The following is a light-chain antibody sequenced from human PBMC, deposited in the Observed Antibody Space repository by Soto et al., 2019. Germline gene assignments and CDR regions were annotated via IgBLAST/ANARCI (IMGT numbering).Light chain of an antibody. CDR1: QAIAMY. V-gene: IGKV1-39*01. J-gene: IGKJ2*01. CDR2: TTS. CDR3: QQSFTTPYT. Sequence: DIQMTQSPSSLSASVGDRVTITCRASQAIAMYVNWFQQKPGKAPKPLIYTTSSLRSGVPPGFSGSGSETDFTLTISRLQPEDSATYYCQQSFTTPYTFGQGTKVDIK.